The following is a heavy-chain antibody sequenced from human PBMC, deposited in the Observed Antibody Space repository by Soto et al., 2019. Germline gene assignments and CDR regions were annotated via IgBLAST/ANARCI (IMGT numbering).Heavy chain of an antibody. CDR1: GFSFCSCT. CDR3: VEAVEKAFILAH. CDR2: IGGGGGSA. Sequence: EGSRSLPCAASGFSFCSCTRIWARQAPRKGLEWVSAIGGGGGSAYYADSVRGRFTISRDNSKDTVYLQMNSLRVEDTALSYCVEAVEKAFILAHWGQGTLVTV. J-gene: IGHJ4*02. D-gene: IGHD2-15*01. V-gene: IGHV3-23*01.